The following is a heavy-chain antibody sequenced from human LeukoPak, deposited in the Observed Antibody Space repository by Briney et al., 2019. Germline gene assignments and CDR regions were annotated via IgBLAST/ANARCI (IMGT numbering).Heavy chain of an antibody. CDR1: GFTFSSYA. CDR3: AGYMVRGVWYYYGMDV. V-gene: IGHV3-23*01. D-gene: IGHD3-10*01. CDR2: VSNNGGST. J-gene: IGHJ6*02. Sequence: PGGSLRLSCAASGFTFSSYAMNWVRQAPGKGLEWVSSVSNNGGSTYYYADSVKGRFTISRDNSKNTLYLQMNSLRAEDTAVYYCAGYMVRGVWYYYGMDVWGQGTTVTVSS.